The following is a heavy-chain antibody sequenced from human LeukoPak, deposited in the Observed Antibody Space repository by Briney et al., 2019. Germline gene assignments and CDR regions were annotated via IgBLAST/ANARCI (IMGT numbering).Heavy chain of an antibody. CDR2: IYYSGST. CDR1: GGSISSYY. CDR3: ARWDYYDSSGYLDY. V-gene: IGHV4-59*01. Sequence: SETLSLTCTVSGGSISSYYWSWIRRPPGKGLEWIGYIYYSGSTNYNPSLKSRVTISVDTSKNQFSLKLSSVTAADTAVYYCARWDYYDSSGYLDYWGQGTLVTVSS. D-gene: IGHD3-22*01. J-gene: IGHJ4*02.